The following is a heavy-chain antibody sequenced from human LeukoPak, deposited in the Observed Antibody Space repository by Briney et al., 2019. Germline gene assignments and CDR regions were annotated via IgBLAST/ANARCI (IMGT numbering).Heavy chain of an antibody. V-gene: IGHV3-23*01. D-gene: IGHD3-22*01. J-gene: IGHJ3*02. CDR2: ISGSGGST. CDR3: ARTYYYDSSDPGAFDI. CDR1: GYSFTSYW. Sequence: GESLKISCKGSGYSFTSYWIGWVRQAPGKGLEWFSAISGSGGSTYYADSVKGRFTISRDNSKNTLYLQMNSLRAEDTAVYYCARTYYYDSSDPGAFDIWGQGTMVTVSS.